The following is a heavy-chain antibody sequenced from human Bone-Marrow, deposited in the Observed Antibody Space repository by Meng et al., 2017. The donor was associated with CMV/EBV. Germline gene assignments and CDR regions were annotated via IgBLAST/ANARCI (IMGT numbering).Heavy chain of an antibody. Sequence: SETLSLTCAVYGGSFSGYYWSWIRQPPGKGLEWIGEINHSGSTNYNPSLKSRVTISVDTSKNQFSLKLSSVTAADTAVYYCARATYYYDSSGYSLLDYWAQGTLVTVSS. V-gene: IGHV4-34*01. CDR1: GGSFSGYY. J-gene: IGHJ4*02. CDR2: INHSGST. CDR3: ARATYYYDSSGYSLLDY. D-gene: IGHD3-22*01.